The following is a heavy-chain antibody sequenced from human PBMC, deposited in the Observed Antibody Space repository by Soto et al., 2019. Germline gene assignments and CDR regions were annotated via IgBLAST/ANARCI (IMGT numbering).Heavy chain of an antibody. CDR3: ARDGGFGELKY. CDR2: IIPVFGTT. CDR1: GDTFRGYP. J-gene: IGHJ4*02. Sequence: HVQLVQSGAELKKPGSSVKVSCKASGDTFRGYPSNWVRQAPGEGLEWMGRIIPVFGTTNDAQRFEGRVTFTADESTNTAYMELRGLLSEDTAVYYCARDGGFGELKYWGPGTLVTVSS. V-gene: IGHV1-69*18. D-gene: IGHD3-10*01.